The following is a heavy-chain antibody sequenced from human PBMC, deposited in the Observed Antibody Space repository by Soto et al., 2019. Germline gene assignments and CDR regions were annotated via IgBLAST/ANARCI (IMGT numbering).Heavy chain of an antibody. D-gene: IGHD6-13*01. CDR1: GYTFTSYG. CDR3: ARGIAAAGTGWFDP. J-gene: IGHJ5*02. CDR2: ISAYNGNT. V-gene: IGHV1-18*04. Sequence: ASAKVSCKASGYTFTSYGISWVRQAPGQGLEWMGWISAYNGNTNYAQKLQGRVTMTTDTSTSTAYMELRSLRSDDTAVYYCARGIAAAGTGWFDPWGQGTLVTVSS.